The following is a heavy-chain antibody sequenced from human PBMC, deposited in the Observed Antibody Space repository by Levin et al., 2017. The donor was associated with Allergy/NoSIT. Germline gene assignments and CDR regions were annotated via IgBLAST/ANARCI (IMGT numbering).Heavy chain of an antibody. CDR2: IYYSGST. J-gene: IGHJ4*02. CDR3: ARDNQYYYDSSGYYYIDY. Sequence: SETLSLTCTVSGGSVSSGIYYWSWIRQPPGKGLEWIGYIYYSGSTNYNPSLKSRVTISVDTSKNQFSLKLSSVTAADTAVYYCARDNQYYYDSSGYYYIDYWGQGTLVTVSS. CDR1: GGSVSSGIYY. V-gene: IGHV4-61*01. D-gene: IGHD3-22*01.